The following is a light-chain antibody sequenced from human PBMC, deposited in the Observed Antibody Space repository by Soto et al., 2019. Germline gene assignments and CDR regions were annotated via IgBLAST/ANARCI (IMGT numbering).Light chain of an antibody. J-gene: IGLJ2*01. CDR1: SSDVGGYNY. Sequence: QSALTQPASASGSPGQSITISCTGTSSDVGGYNYVSWYQQHPGKAPKLMIYDVSKRPSGVANRFSGSKSGNTASLTISGQHEEDAAYYYCTSAASSSPVFGGGTKLTVL. CDR2: DVS. CDR3: TSAASSSPV. V-gene: IGLV2-14*01.